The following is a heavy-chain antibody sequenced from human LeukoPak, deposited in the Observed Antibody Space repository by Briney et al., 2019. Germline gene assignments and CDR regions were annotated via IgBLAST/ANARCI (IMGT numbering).Heavy chain of an antibody. V-gene: IGHV1-69*13. Sequence: GASVKFSCKASGGTFSSYAISWVRQAPGQGLEWMGGIIPIFGTANYAQKFQGRVAITADESTSTAYMELSSLRSEDTAVYYCARDLRLGELSLGWFDPWGQGTLVTVSS. CDR3: ARDLRLGELSLGWFDP. CDR1: GGTFSSYA. J-gene: IGHJ5*02. D-gene: IGHD3-16*02. CDR2: IIPIFGTA.